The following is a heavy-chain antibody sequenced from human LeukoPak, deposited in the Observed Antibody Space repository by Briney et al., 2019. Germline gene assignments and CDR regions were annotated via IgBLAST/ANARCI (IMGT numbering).Heavy chain of an antibody. CDR1: GFTFSNAW. CDR2: IKSKTDGGTT. V-gene: IGHV3-15*01. Sequence: GGSLRLSCVASGFTFSNAWMNWVRQAPGKGLEWVGRIKSKTDGGTTDYAAPVKGRITISRDDSKNTLDLQMSSLEAEDTAIYYCTTGLVRATTDFDFWGQGTLVTVSS. D-gene: IGHD1-26*01. CDR3: TTGLVRATTDFDF. J-gene: IGHJ4*02.